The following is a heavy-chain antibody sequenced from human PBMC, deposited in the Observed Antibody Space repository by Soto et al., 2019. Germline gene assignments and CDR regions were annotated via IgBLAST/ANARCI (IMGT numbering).Heavy chain of an antibody. V-gene: IGHV3-33*05. CDR2: TSYDGSNN. CDR1: GFTFRSYV. D-gene: IGHD3-16*01. J-gene: IGHJ4*02. Sequence: QVQLVESGGGVVQPGTSLRLSCVGSGFTFRSYVIHWVRQAPGKGLEWVALTSYDGSNNFYGVSVKGRFTISTHNSSKTVELHRDSLGFEVTTRYFCARWGTTGGFVVWGQGKRVTVSS. CDR3: ARWGTTGGFVV.